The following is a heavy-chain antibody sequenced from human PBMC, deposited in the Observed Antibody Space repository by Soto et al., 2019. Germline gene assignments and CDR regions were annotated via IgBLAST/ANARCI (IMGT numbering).Heavy chain of an antibody. Sequence: GASVKVSCKASGYTFTGYYMHWVRQAPGQGLEWMGWINPNSGGTNYAQKFQGWVTMTKDTSTDTAYMELSRLRSDDTAVYYCATGTFSSGWYFDYWGQGTLVTVSS. D-gene: IGHD6-19*01. CDR3: ATGTFSSGWYFDY. V-gene: IGHV1-2*04. CDR2: INPNSGGT. J-gene: IGHJ4*02. CDR1: GYTFTGYY.